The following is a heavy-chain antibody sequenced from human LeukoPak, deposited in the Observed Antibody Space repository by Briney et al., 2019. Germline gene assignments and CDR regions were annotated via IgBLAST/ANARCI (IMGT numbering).Heavy chain of an antibody. CDR2: LKQGGTNK. D-gene: IGHD3-10*02. V-gene: IGHV3-33*03. CDR1: GFIFSDCD. CDR3: AELGITMIGGV. Sequence: GGSPRLSCAASGFIFSDCDMHWVRQAPVKGLEWVTILKQGGTNKDCADSVKGRFTISRDNAKNSLYLQMNSLRAEDTAVYYCAELGITMIGGVWGKGTTVTISS. J-gene: IGHJ6*04.